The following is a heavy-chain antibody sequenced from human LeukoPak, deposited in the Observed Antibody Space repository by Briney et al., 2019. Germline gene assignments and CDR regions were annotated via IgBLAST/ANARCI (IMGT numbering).Heavy chain of an antibody. V-gene: IGHV3-30*01. J-gene: IGHJ4*02. CDR1: GFTFNSYA. D-gene: IGHD2-21*02. Sequence: GGSLRLSCAASGFTFNSYAMHWVRQAPGKGLQWVAVISYDGNNKYYADSVKGRSTISRDNSKNMLYLQMNSLRAEDTAVYYCARDLSGGDYYFDYWGQGTLVTVSS. CDR3: ARDLSGGDYYFDY. CDR2: ISYDGNNK.